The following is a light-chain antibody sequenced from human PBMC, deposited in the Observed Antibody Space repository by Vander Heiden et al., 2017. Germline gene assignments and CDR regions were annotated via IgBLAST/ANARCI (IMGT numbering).Light chain of an antibody. V-gene: IGLV3-25*03. J-gene: IGLJ2*01. CDR3: QSADSSGTYQV. Sequence: SYELTQPPSVSVSPGQTARITCSGDALPKQYAYWYQQKPGQPPVLVIYKDSERPSGIPERFSGSSSGTTVTLTISGVQAEDEADYYCQSADSSGTYQVIGGGTKLTVL. CDR1: ALPKQY. CDR2: KDS.